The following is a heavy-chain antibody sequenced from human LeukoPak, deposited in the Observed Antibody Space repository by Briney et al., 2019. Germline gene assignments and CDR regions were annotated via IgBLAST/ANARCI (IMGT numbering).Heavy chain of an antibody. V-gene: IGHV3-23*01. J-gene: IGHJ4*02. Sequence: GGTLRLSCAASGFTFSRYAMNWVGEAPGKGVEWVLAIGGSASSTYYAASVKGRFTISRDNSKNTLYLQMNSLSAEDTAVYYCAKPAPHLLYYFDCWGQGTLVTVSS. CDR1: GFTFSRYA. CDR2: IGGSASST. D-gene: IGHD1-26*01. CDR3: AKPAPHLLYYFDC.